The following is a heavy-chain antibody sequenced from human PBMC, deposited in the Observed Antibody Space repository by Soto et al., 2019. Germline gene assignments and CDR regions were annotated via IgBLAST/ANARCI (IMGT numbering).Heavy chain of an antibody. CDR2: MFHSGST. J-gene: IGHJ4*02. Sequence: SDTLSLTCAFSGFSISTYYWSWIRQPPGKGLEWIGIMFHSGSTYYNPSLQSRVTISVDTSKNQVSLKLTSVTVADTAVYFCANQRSREGYNFIEYWGQGIQVTVSS. CDR1: GFSISTYY. CDR3: ANQRSREGYNFIEY. V-gene: IGHV4-38-2*01. D-gene: IGHD5-12*01.